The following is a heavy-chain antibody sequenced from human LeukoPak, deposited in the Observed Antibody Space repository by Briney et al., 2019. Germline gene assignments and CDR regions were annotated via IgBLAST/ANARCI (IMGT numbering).Heavy chain of an antibody. J-gene: IGHJ5*02. CDR2: IRYDGSNK. CDR1: GFTFSGYG. Sequence: GGSLRLSCAASGFTFSGYGMHWVRQAPGKGLEWVAFIRYDGSNKYYADSVKGRFTISRDNSKNTLYLQMNSPRAEDTAVYYCATLEGIAVAGTGWFDPWGQGTLVTVSS. D-gene: IGHD6-19*01. CDR3: ATLEGIAVAGTGWFDP. V-gene: IGHV3-30*02.